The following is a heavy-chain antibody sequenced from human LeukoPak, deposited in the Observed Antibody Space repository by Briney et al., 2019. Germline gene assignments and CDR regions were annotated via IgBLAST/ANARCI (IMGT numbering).Heavy chain of an antibody. CDR3: TRLPIAAAGTRDY. J-gene: IGHJ4*02. V-gene: IGHV3-73*01. CDR2: IRSKANSYAT. D-gene: IGHD6-13*01. CDR1: GFTFSGSA. Sequence: PGGSLKLSCAASGFTFSGSAMHWVRQASGKGLEWVGRIRSKANSYATAYAASVKGRFTISRDDSKNTACLQMNSLKTEDTAVYYCTRLPIAAAGTRDYWGQGTLVTVSS.